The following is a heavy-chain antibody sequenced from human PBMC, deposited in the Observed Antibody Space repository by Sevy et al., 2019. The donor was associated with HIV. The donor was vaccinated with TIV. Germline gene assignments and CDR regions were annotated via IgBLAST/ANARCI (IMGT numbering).Heavy chain of an antibody. J-gene: IGHJ3*02. CDR3: ARVKDYYDSSCYYGAGAFDI. CDR1: GFTFSSYW. CDR2: INSDGSST. D-gene: IGHD3-22*01. Sequence: GGSLRLSCAASGFTFSSYWMHWVRQAPGKGLVWVSRINSDGSSTSYADSVKGRFTISRDNAKNTLYLQMNSLRAEDTAVYYCARVKDYYDSSCYYGAGAFDIWGQGTMVTVSS. V-gene: IGHV3-74*01.